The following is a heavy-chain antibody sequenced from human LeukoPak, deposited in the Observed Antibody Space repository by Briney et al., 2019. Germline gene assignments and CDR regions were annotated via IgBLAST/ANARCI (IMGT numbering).Heavy chain of an antibody. CDR2: ISSSSSYI. D-gene: IGHD2/OR15-2a*01. V-gene: IGHV3-21*01. CDR1: GFTFSSYS. J-gene: IGHJ5*02. Sequence: GGSLRLSCAASGFTFSSYSMNWVRQAPGKGLEWVSSISSSSSYIYYADSVKGRFTISRDNAKNSLYLQMTNLRAEDTAVYYCARDSRQQRFLCWDWFDPWGQGTRVSVSS. CDR3: ARDSRQQRFLCWDWFDP.